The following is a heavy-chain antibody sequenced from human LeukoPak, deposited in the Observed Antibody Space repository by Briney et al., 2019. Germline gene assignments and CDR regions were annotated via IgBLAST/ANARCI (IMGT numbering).Heavy chain of an antibody. J-gene: IGHJ4*02. Sequence: SETLSLTCAVYGGSFSGYYWSWIRQPPGKGLDWIGEINHSGSTNYNPSLKSRVTISVDTSKNQFSLKLSSVTAADTAVYYCARGDLTYYDYVGGSYRYTYYFDYWGQGTLVTVSS. CDR2: INHSGST. D-gene: IGHD3-16*02. V-gene: IGHV4-34*01. CDR1: GGSFSGYY. CDR3: ARGDLTYYDYVGGSYRYTYYFDY.